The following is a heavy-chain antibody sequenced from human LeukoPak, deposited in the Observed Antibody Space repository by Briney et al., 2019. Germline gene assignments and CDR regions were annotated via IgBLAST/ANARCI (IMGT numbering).Heavy chain of an antibody. D-gene: IGHD6-13*01. J-gene: IGHJ5*02. V-gene: IGHV1-24*01. Sequence: RASVKVSCKVSGYTLTELSMHWVRQAPGKGXXXXXXXDPEDGETIYAQKFQGRVTMTEDTSTDTAYMELSSLRSEDTAVYYCATVTAAAGLYNWFDPWGQGTLVTVSS. CDR2: XDPEDGET. CDR1: GYTLTELS. CDR3: ATVTAAAGLYNWFDP.